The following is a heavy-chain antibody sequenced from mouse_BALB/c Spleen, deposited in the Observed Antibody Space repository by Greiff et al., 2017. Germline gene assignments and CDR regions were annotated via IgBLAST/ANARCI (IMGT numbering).Heavy chain of an antibody. CDR3: ARALWDDYAMDY. D-gene: IGHD4-1*01. V-gene: IGHV5-17*02. J-gene: IGHJ4*01. CDR2: ISSGSSTI. CDR1: GFTFSSFG. Sequence: EVKLVESGGGLVQPGGSRKLSCAASGFTFSSFGMHWVRQAPEKGLEWVAYISSGSSTIYYADTVKGRFTISRDNPKNTLFLQMTSLRSEDTAMYYCARALWDDYAMDYWGQGTSVTVSS.